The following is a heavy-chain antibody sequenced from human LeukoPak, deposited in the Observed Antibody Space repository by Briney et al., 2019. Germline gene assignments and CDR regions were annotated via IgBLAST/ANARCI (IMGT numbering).Heavy chain of an antibody. CDR1: GGSISSYY. V-gene: IGHV4-30-4*08. Sequence: SETLSLTCTVSGGSISSYYWSWIRQPPGKGLEWLGYIYYSGSTYYNPSLKSRVTISVDTSKNQFSLKLSSVTAADTAVYYCARGTSGYSYGDDYWGQGTLVTVSS. D-gene: IGHD5-18*01. CDR3: ARGTSGYSYGDDY. CDR2: IYYSGST. J-gene: IGHJ4*02.